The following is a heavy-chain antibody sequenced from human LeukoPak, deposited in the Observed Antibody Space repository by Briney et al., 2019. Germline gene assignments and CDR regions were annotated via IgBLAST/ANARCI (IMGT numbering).Heavy chain of an antibody. V-gene: IGHV3-33*01. CDR2: IWYDGSNK. CDR3: ASLHDFWSGYYTGISNYFDY. J-gene: IGHJ4*02. Sequence: GGSLRLSCAASGFTFSSYGMHWVRQAPGKGLEWVAAIWYDGSNKYYADSVKGRFTISRDNSKNTLYLQMNSLRAEDTAVYYCASLHDFWSGYYTGISNYFDYWGQGTLVTVSS. CDR1: GFTFSSYG. D-gene: IGHD3-3*01.